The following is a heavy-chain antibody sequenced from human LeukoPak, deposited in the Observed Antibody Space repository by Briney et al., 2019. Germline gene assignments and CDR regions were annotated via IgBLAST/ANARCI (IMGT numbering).Heavy chain of an antibody. CDR3: ARGPSCSSTSCSGTWFDP. CDR2: ISHSGST. CDR1: GGSFSGYY. Sequence: SETLSLTCAVYGGSFSGYYWSWIRQPPGKGLEWIGEISHSGSTNYNPSLKSRVTISVDTSKNQFSLKLSSVTAADTAVYYCARGPSCSSTSCSGTWFDPWGQGTLVTVSS. D-gene: IGHD2-2*01. J-gene: IGHJ5*02. V-gene: IGHV4-34*01.